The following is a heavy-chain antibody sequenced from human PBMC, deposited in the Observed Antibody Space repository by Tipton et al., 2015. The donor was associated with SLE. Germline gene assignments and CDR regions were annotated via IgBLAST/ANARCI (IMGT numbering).Heavy chain of an antibody. Sequence: SLRLSCAASGFTFSTSAMHWVRQAPGKGLEWVAVIWYDGSNKFYADSVKGRFTISRDNSKNTVSLQMNCLRVEDTAVYYCAGGTGAYFDHWGQGTLVTVSS. D-gene: IGHD3-16*01. CDR2: IWYDGSNK. V-gene: IGHV3-33*03. CDR1: GFTFSTSA. CDR3: AGGTGAYFDH. J-gene: IGHJ4*02.